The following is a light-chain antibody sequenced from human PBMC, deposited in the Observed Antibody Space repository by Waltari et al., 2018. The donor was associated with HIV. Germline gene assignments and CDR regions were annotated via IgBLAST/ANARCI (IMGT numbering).Light chain of an antibody. V-gene: IGKV3-20*01. CDR3: QQYAISPGT. CDR2: AAS. J-gene: IGKJ1*01. CDR1: QSVNNTY. Sequence: EIVLTQSPGIMSLSPGERATLSCRASQSVNNTYLAWYQQKPGQAPRLLIYAASIRATGIPDRFSGSGSGTGFTLTISRVEPEDFAVYYCQQYAISPGTFGQGTKVEIK.